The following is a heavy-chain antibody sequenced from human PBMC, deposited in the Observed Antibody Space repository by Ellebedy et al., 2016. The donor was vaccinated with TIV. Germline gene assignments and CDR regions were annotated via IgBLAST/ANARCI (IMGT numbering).Heavy chain of an antibody. D-gene: IGHD3-10*01. CDR1: GFTFSLYE. CDR2: ISSGGTTE. CDR3: ARDHLAEGSGTYSSWFDP. V-gene: IGHV3-48*03. J-gene: IGHJ5*02. Sequence: PGGSLRPSCVAPGFTFSLYELNRVRQAPGKGLEWLSYISSGGTTEKYADSVKGRFTIPRDNAKNSLYLQMNSLRGEDTAVYYCARDHLAEGSGTYSSWFDPWGQGTLVTVSS.